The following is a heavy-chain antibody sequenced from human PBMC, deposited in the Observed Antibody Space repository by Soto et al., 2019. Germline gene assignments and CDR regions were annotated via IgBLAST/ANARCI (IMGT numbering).Heavy chain of an antibody. V-gene: IGHV2-5*02. Sequence: QITLKESAPTLVKPTQTLTLTCTFSGFSLSTGVGVGWIRQPPGKALECLALIYWDDDKRYSSSLKSRLTITKDTSKNQVVLIMTNMDPVDTATYYCAQKSYYGSGSLDYWGQGILVTVSS. CDR1: GFSLSTGVG. J-gene: IGHJ4*02. CDR3: AQKSYYGSGSLDY. D-gene: IGHD3-10*01. CDR2: IYWDDDK.